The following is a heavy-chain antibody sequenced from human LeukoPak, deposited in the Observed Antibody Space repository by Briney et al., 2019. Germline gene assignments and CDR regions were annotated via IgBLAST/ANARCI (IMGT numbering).Heavy chain of an antibody. V-gene: IGHV3-48*04. CDR3: ARDIAARPNWFDP. J-gene: IGHJ5*02. CDR1: GFTFSSYS. CDR2: ISSSSSTI. D-gene: IGHD6-6*01. Sequence: GGSLRLSCAASGFTFSSYSMNWVRQAPGKGLEWVSYISSSSSTIYYADSVKGRFTISRDNAKNSLYLQMNSLRAEDTAVYYCARDIAARPNWFDPWGQGTLVTVSS.